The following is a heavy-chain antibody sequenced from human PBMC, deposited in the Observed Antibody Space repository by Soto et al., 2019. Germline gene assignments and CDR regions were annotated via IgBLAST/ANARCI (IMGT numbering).Heavy chain of an antibody. CDR1: GFSLITSGMC. Sequence: SGPTLVNPTQTLTLTCTFSGFSLITSGMCVSCIRQPPGKALEWLALIDWDDDKYYSTSLKTRLTISKDTSKNQVVLTMTNMDPVDTATYYCARTKAGGSSSSAYYYYGMDVWGQGTTVTVSS. D-gene: IGHD6-6*01. CDR2: IDWDDDK. V-gene: IGHV2-70*01. CDR3: ARTKAGGSSSSAYYYYGMDV. J-gene: IGHJ6*02.